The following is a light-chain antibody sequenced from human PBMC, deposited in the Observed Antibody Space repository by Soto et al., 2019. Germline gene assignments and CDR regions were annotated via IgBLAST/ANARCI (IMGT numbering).Light chain of an antibody. V-gene: IGKV3-20*01. J-gene: IGKJ1*01. CDR3: QQYGSSPRT. CDR1: QSVSNSY. CDR2: GAS. Sequence: EIVLTQSPGTLSLSPGERATLSCRASQSVSNSYLAWYQQKPGQAPRLLINGASNRATGIPDRFRGSGSGTDFTLTISRLEPEDFAVYYCQQYGSSPRTFGQGTKVEIK.